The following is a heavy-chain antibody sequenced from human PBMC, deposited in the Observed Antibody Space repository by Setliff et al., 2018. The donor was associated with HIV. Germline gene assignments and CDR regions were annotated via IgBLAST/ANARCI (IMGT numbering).Heavy chain of an antibody. CDR1: GYTFTSYY. CDR3: ARVRYCSGYYQYYFDY. V-gene: IGHV1-46*01. CDR2: IHPSGGST. D-gene: IGHD2-15*01. Sequence: ASVKVSCKASGYTFTSYYIHWVRQAPGQGLEWMGVIHPSGGSTSYAQSFQDRVTMTRDTSTSTVYMELSSLRSEDTAVYYCARVRYCSGYYQYYFDYWGQGTLVTV. J-gene: IGHJ4*02.